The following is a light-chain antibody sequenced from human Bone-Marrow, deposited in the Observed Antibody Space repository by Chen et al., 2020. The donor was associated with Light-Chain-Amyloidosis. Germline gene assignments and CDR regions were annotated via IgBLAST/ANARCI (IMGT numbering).Light chain of an antibody. Sequence: QSVLTQPPSLSGAHGPRVTIPRTGSSSNLGAGYDVHWYQQFPGTAPKLLCFGNNNRPSGVPDRFSGSKSGTSASLAITGLQAEDEADYYCQSYDSSLSASVFGGGTTLTAL. CDR1: SSNLGAGYD. CDR3: QSYDSSLSASV. CDR2: GNN. J-gene: IGLJ3*02. V-gene: IGLV1-40*01.